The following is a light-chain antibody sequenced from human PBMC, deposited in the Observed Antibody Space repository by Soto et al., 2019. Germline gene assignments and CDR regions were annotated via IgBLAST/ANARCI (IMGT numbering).Light chain of an antibody. CDR1: DGVGRS. V-gene: IGKV3-11*01. Sequence: IVLTQSPVSLSLSPGERATLSCMAIDGVGRSLAWFQQRPGQAPRLLIYDASNMATGIPARFSGSGSGTDFTLTISRLEPEDFAVYYCLQRSDWRTFGRGTKVDIK. J-gene: IGKJ1*01. CDR2: DAS. CDR3: LQRSDWRT.